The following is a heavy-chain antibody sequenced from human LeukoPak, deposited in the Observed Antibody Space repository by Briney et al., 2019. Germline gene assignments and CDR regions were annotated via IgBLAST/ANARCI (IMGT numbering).Heavy chain of an antibody. Sequence: GASVKVSCKASGYNFTTYPMNWVRQAPGQGLEWMGWINTNTGNPTYDQGFTVRFVFSLDTSVSTAYLQISSLKAEDTAFYYCAMAYSYGSGANDYWGQGTLVTVSS. CDR3: AMAYSYGSGANDY. V-gene: IGHV7-4-1*02. J-gene: IGHJ4*02. CDR1: GYNFTTYP. D-gene: IGHD5-18*01. CDR2: INTNTGNP.